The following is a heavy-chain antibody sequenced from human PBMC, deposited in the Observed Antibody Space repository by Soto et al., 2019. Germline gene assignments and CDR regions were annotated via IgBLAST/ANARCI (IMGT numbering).Heavy chain of an antibody. J-gene: IGHJ4*02. CDR1: GGTFLNYA. V-gene: IGHV1-69*01. Sequence: QLVQSWAAVKKPGSSVKVSCKASGGTFLNYAVTWVRQAPGQGLEWMGVSNPTFIIANYPQKFQARVTVTADASTATVCRERSSMRSEHTDLYFWASDARNSGFEDWVQGTLVTVSS. CDR3: ASDARNSGFED. CDR2: SNPTFIIA.